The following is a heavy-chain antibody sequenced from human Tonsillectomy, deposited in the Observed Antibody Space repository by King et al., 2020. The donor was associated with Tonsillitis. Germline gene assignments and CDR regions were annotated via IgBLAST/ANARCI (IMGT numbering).Heavy chain of an antibody. CDR2: FISIFGTG. CDR1: GVTFSSSA. D-gene: IGHD6-13*01. CDR3: AREPTPFIAAAGLYYFDY. J-gene: IGHJ4*02. Sequence: QLVQSGAEVKKPGSSVKVSCKASGVTFSSSAISWVRQAPGQGIEWVGGFISIFGTGNYAQKFQGRVTITSDKSTSQAYRELSSLRSEDTAVYYCAREPTPFIAAAGLYYFDYWGQGTLVTVSS. V-gene: IGHV1-69*14.